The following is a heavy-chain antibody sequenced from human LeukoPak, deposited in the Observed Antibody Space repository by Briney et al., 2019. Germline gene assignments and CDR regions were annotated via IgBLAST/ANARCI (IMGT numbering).Heavy chain of an antibody. CDR1: GDSISNYY. Sequence: SETLSLTCTVSGDSISNYYWSWIRQPAGRGLEWIGRVSTSGSTNYNPSLTSRVTVSVDTSENQFSLKLTSVTAADTAMYYCSREDSSGWYNYLDVWGQGTLVTVSS. D-gene: IGHD6-19*01. CDR2: VSTSGST. J-gene: IGHJ4*02. CDR3: SREDSSGWYNYLDV. V-gene: IGHV4-4*07.